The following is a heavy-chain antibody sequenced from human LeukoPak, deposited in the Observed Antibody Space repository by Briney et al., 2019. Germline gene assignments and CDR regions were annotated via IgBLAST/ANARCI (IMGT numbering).Heavy chain of an antibody. CDR3: ARGGGARRYYFDY. D-gene: IGHD1-26*01. CDR1: GFTFSSYE. CDR2: ISSSGSTI. J-gene: IGHJ4*02. Sequence: GGSLRLSCAASGFTFSSYEMNWVRQAPVKGLEWVSYISSSGSTIYYADSVKGRFTISRDNAKNSLYLQMNSLRAEDTAVYYCARGGGARRYYFDYWGQGTLVTVSS. V-gene: IGHV3-48*03.